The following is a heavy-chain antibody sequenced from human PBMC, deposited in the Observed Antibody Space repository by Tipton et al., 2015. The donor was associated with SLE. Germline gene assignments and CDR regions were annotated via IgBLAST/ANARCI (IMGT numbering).Heavy chain of an antibody. Sequence: VQLVQSGAEVKKPGESLRISCKGSGYSFTSYWISWVRQMPGKGLEWMGMIDPSDSYTNYSPSFQGHVTISADKSISTAYLQWSSLKASDTAMYYCARKGAVAEVYYYGMDVWGQGTTVTVSS. J-gene: IGHJ6*02. CDR1: GYSFTSYW. CDR3: ARKGAVAEVYYYGMDV. D-gene: IGHD6-19*01. V-gene: IGHV5-10-1*01. CDR2: IDPSDSYT.